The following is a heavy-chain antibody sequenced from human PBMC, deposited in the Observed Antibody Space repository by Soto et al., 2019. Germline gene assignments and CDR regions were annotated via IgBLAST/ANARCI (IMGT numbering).Heavy chain of an antibody. J-gene: IGHJ6*02. V-gene: IGHV1-69*01. CDR3: ARDTEVGYAKPSGMDV. D-gene: IGHD2-8*01. Sequence: QVQLVQSGAEVKKPGSSVKVSCKASGGTFSSYAISWVRQAPGQGLAWMGGIIPIFGTANYAQKFQGRVTITADESTSTAYMELSSLRSEDTAVYYCARDTEVGYAKPSGMDVWGQGTTVTVSS. CDR1: GGTFSSYA. CDR2: IIPIFGTA.